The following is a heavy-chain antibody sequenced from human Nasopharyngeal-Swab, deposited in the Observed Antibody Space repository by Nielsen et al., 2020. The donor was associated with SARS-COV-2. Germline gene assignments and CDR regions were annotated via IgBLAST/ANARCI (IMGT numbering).Heavy chain of an antibody. CDR1: GFGFSNYE. Sequence: GESLKISCAASGFGFSNYEMNWVRQAPGKGLEWISYISTTTATIYYADSVKGRFTISRDNAKNSLYLQMNSLRAEDTAVYYCAREVPYSGHDDAFDIWGQGTMVTVSA. J-gene: IGHJ3*02. CDR3: AREVPYSGHDDAFDI. CDR2: ISTTTATI. D-gene: IGHD5-12*01. V-gene: IGHV3-48*03.